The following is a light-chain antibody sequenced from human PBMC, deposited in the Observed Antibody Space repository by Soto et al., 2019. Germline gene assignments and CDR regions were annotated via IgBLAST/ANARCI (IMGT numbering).Light chain of an antibody. CDR1: QSISSH. CDR3: QQSYSNPHT. Sequence: DIQMTQSPSSLSASVGDRLTITCRATQSISSHLNWYQQRPGKAPKLLIYAASSLQSGVPARFSGSRSGTDFTNTISSLQPEDVATYYCQQSYSNPHTFGGGTKVELK. J-gene: IGKJ4*01. CDR2: AAS. V-gene: IGKV1-39*01.